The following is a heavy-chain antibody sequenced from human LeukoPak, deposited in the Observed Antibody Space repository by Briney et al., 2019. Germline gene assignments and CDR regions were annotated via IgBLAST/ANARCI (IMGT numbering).Heavy chain of an antibody. CDR2: ISYDGSNK. Sequence: GGSLRLSCAASGFTFSSYGMHWVRQAPGKGLEWVAVISYDGSNKYYADSVKGRFTISRDNSKNTLYLQMNSLRAEDTAVYYCADLLRWEPYWGQGTLVTVSS. CDR1: GFTFSSYG. J-gene: IGHJ4*02. V-gene: IGHV3-30*03. CDR3: ADLLRWEPY. D-gene: IGHD4-23*01.